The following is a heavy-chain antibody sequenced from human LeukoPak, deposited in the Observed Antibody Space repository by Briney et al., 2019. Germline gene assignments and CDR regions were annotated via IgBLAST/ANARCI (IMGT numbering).Heavy chain of an antibody. CDR1: GFTFSTYA. J-gene: IGHJ4*02. CDR2: ISGSGGAT. V-gene: IGHV3-23*01. CDR3: AKDGYNYDSSGHFDY. Sequence: GGSLRLSCAASGFTFSTYAMHWVRQPPGKGLEWVSAISGSGGATYHADADSVKGRFIIPRDNSKNTLYLQINSLRVEDTAVYYCAKDGYNYDSSGHFDYWGQGTLVTVSS. D-gene: IGHD3-22*01.